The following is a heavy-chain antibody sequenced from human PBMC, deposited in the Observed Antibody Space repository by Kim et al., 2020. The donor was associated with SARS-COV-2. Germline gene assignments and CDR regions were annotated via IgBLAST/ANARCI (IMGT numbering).Heavy chain of an antibody. CDR1: GFSFSTYW. V-gene: IGHV3-74*03. D-gene: IGHD1-26*01. CDR2: INSDGSST. J-gene: IGHJ4*02. Sequence: GGSLRLSCAASGFSFSTYWMHWVRQVPGKGLVWVSRINSDGSSTKYADSVKGRFTISRDNAKNTLYLQMNSPRGDDTAVYYCARDIEEWQLLGGFDYWGQGTLVTVSS. CDR3: ARDIEEWQLLGGFDY.